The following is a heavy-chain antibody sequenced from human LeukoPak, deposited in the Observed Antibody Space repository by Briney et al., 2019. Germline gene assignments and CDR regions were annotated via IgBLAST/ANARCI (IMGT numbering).Heavy chain of an antibody. CDR1: GGSISSGGYY. CDR2: IYYSGST. D-gene: IGHD6-19*01. J-gene: IGHJ5*02. V-gene: IGHV4-31*03. Sequence: SETLSLTCTVSGGSISSGGYYWSWIRQHPGKGLEWIGYIYYSGSTYYNPSLKSRVTISVDTSKNQFSLKLSSVTAADTAVYYCTRTIGYRPVAGLKEKWFDPWGQGTLVTVSS. CDR3: TRTIGYRPVAGLKEKWFDP.